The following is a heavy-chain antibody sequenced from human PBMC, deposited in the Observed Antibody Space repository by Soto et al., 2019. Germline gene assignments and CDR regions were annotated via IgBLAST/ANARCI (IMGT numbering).Heavy chain of an antibody. J-gene: IGHJ6*02. CDR2: ISYDGSNK. V-gene: IGHV3-30*18. Sequence: QVQLVESGGGVVKRGRSLRLSCAASGFTFSSYGMHWVRQAPGKGLEWVAVISYDGSNKYYADSVKGRFTISRDNSKNTLYLQMNSLRAEDTAVYYCAKVFGVATKHYYYYGMDVWGQGTTVTVSS. CDR1: GFTFSSYG. D-gene: IGHD5-12*01. CDR3: AKVFGVATKHYYYYGMDV.